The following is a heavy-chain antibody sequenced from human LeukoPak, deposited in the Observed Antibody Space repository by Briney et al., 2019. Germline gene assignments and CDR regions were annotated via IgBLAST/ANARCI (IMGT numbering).Heavy chain of an antibody. V-gene: IGHV4-30-2*01. J-gene: IGHJ3*02. CDR3: ARYNYYDSSGPSDAFDI. CDR1: GGSISSVGYS. Sequence: SETLSLTCAVSGGSISSVGYSWSWIRQPPGKGLEWIGYISHSGSTYYNPSLKSRVTISVDRSTNQFSLKLSSVTAADTAVYYCARYNYYDSSGPSDAFDIWGQGTMVTVSS. CDR2: ISHSGST. D-gene: IGHD3-22*01.